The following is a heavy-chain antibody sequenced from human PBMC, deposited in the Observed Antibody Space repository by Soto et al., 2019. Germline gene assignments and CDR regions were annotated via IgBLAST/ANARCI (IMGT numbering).Heavy chain of an antibody. J-gene: IGHJ5*02. Sequence: GGSLRLSCAASGFTFSSYAMSWVRQAPGKGLEWVSAISGSGGSTYYADSVKGRFTISRDNSKNTLYLQMNSLRAEDTAVYYCARDLSDCSSITPSRCIDAWGQGTMVTVSS. CDR1: GFTFSSYA. CDR3: ARDLSDCSSITPSRCIDA. V-gene: IGHV3-23*01. CDR2: ISGSGGST. D-gene: IGHD2-2*01.